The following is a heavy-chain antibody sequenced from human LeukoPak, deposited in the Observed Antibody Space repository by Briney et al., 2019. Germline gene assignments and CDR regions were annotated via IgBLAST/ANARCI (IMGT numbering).Heavy chain of an antibody. D-gene: IGHD3-22*01. V-gene: IGHV1-46*01. Sequence: GASVKVSCKASGYTFTSYYMHWVRQAPGQGLEWMGIINPSGGSTSYAQKFQGRVTMTRDTSTSTVYMELSSLRAEDTAVYYCAKRPAKYYYDSSGYYHDYWGQGTLVTVSS. CDR3: AKRPAKYYYDSSGYYHDY. CDR1: GYTFTSYY. J-gene: IGHJ4*02. CDR2: INPSGGST.